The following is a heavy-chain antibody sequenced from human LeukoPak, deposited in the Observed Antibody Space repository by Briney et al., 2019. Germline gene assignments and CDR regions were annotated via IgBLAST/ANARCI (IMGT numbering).Heavy chain of an antibody. Sequence: GGSLRLSCAASGFTFSSYAMHWVRQAPGKGLEWVAVISYDGSNKYYADSVKGRFTISRDNSKNTLYLQMNSLRAEDTAVYYCARDGIPSGAQTYYYMDVWGKGTTVTVSS. CDR1: GFTFSSYA. D-gene: IGHD1-26*01. CDR3: ARDGIPSGAQTYYYMDV. CDR2: ISYDGSNK. J-gene: IGHJ6*03. V-gene: IGHV3-30-3*01.